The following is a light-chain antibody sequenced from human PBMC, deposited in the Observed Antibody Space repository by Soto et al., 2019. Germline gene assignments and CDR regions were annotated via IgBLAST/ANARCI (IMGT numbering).Light chain of an antibody. CDR2: KAS. J-gene: IGKJ1*01. CDR1: QSISSW. V-gene: IGKV1-5*03. CDR3: QHDNTYPWT. Sequence: DIQMTQSPSILSASVCDRVTITCRASQSISSWLAWYQQKPGKAPNLLIYKASHLENGVPSRFSGSGSGTEFTLTISSLQPGDFATYYCQHDNTYPWTFGQGTKVDIK.